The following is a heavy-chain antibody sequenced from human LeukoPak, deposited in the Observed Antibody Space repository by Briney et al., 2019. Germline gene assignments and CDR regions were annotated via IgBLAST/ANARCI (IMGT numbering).Heavy chain of an antibody. Sequence: GRSLRLSCAASGFTFSSYAMHWVRQAPGKGLEWVAVISYDGSNKYYADSVKGRFTISRDNSKNTLYLQMNSLRAEDTAVYYCAREGGVSYFSGYYYYGMDVWGQGTLVTVSS. CDR2: ISYDGSNK. D-gene: IGHD3-16*01. V-gene: IGHV3-30*04. CDR3: AREGGVSYFSGYYYYGMDV. J-gene: IGHJ6*02. CDR1: GFTFSSYA.